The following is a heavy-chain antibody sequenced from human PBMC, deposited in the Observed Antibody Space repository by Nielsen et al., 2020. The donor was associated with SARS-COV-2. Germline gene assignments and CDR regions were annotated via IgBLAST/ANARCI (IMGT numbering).Heavy chain of an antibody. CDR1: GFTFSSYS. V-gene: IGHV3-21*01. D-gene: IGHD1-26*01. Sequence: GGSLRLSCAASGFTFSSYSMNWVRQAPGKGLEWVSSISSSSSYIYYADSVKGRFTISRDNAKNSLYLQMNSLRAEDTAVYYCARDSRGGSSHIFYYYGMDVWGQGTTVTVSS. CDR2: ISSSSSYI. CDR3: ARDSRGGSSHIFYYYGMDV. J-gene: IGHJ6*02.